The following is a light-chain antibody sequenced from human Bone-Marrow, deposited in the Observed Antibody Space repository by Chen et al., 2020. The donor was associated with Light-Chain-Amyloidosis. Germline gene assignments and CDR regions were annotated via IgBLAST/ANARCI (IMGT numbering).Light chain of an antibody. CDR1: QSIVTY. CDR2: AAS. J-gene: IGKJ2*01. CDR3: QQSFGSPYT. V-gene: IGKV1-39*01. Sequence: DNQMTQSPSSLTASVGDRVTISCRASQSIVTYLNWYQQKAGKAPKFLIYAASTLHSGVPSRFSGSGSSTYFTLTITSLQPEDFATYYCQQSFGSPYTFGQGTRIEIK.